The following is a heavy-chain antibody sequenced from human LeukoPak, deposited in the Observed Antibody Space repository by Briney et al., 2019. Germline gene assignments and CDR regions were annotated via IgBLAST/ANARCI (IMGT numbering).Heavy chain of an antibody. CDR1: GGSFSGYY. J-gene: IGHJ4*02. Sequence: PSETLSLTCAVYGGSFSGYYWSWIRQPPGKGLEWIGEINHSGSTNYNPSLKSRVTISVDTSENQFSLKLSSVTAADTAVYYCARGDYYDSSGYPNWGQGTLVTVSS. CDR3: ARGDYYDSSGYPN. CDR2: INHSGST. D-gene: IGHD3-22*01. V-gene: IGHV4-34*01.